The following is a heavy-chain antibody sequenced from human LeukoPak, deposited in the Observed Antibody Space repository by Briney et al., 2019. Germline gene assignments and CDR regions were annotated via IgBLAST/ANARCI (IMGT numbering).Heavy chain of an antibody. V-gene: IGHV4-4*07. Sequence: PSETLSLTCTVSGGSISSYYWSWIRQPAGKGLEWIGRIYTSGSTNYNPSLKSRVTMSVDTSKNQFSLKLSSVTAADTAVYYCARDIGYSSMFYFDYWGQGTLVTVSS. CDR3: ARDIGYSSMFYFDY. D-gene: IGHD5-18*01. CDR2: IYTSGST. J-gene: IGHJ4*02. CDR1: GGSISSYY.